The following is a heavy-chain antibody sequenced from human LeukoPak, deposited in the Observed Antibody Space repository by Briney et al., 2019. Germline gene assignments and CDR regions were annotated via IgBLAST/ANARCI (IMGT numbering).Heavy chain of an antibody. CDR3: AKEGREHIYGDD. Sequence: GGSLRLSCAASGFTFSGYAMSWVRQTPGKGLEWVSAISGSGGRTYYADSVRGRFTISRDNSEDTLHLQMNSLRAEDTALYYCAKEGREHIYGDDWGQGSLVTVSS. J-gene: IGHJ4*02. CDR1: GFTFSGYA. V-gene: IGHV3-23*01. D-gene: IGHD3-3*02. CDR2: ISGSGGRT.